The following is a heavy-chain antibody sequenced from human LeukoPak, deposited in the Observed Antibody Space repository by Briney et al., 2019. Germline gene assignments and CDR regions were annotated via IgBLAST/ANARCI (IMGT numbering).Heavy chain of an antibody. CDR2: IYHSGST. CDR1: GGSISSGGYS. J-gene: IGHJ4*02. CDR3: ARSIRFLEWHNFDY. Sequence: PSQTLSLTCAVSGGSISSGGYSWSWIRQPPGKGLEWIGYIYHSGSTYYNPSLKSRVTISVDTSKNQFSLKLSSVTAADTAVYYCARSIRFLEWHNFDYWGQGTLVTVSS. D-gene: IGHD3-3*01. V-gene: IGHV4-30-2*02.